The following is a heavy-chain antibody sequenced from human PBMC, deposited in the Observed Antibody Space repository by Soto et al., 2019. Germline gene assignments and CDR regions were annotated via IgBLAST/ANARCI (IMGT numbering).Heavy chain of an antibody. CDR1: GFTFSNYW. Sequence: PGGSLRLSCAASGFTFSNYWMHWVRQSPGKGLVWVSRINSDETITSYADSVKGRFTISRDNAKNTLYLQMSSPRVEDTALYYCVCFECGRTAVVTAMEANGYWGQGTLVTVSS. CDR2: INSDETIT. V-gene: IGHV3-74*01. J-gene: IGHJ4*02. CDR3: VCFECGRTAVVTAMEANGY. D-gene: IGHD2-21*02.